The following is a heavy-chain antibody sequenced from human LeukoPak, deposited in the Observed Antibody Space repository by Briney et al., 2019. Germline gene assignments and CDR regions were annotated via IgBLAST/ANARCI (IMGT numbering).Heavy chain of an antibody. V-gene: IGHV3-23*01. Sequence: PGGSLRLSCAASGFTFSSYAMSWVRQAPGKGLEWVSAISGSGGSTYYADSVKGRFTISRDNSKNTLYLQMNSLRAEDTAVYYCAKGWNEPRRSYYFDYWGQGTLVTVSS. CDR3: AKGWNEPRRSYYFDY. CDR1: GFTFSSYA. J-gene: IGHJ4*02. D-gene: IGHD1-1*01. CDR2: ISGSGGST.